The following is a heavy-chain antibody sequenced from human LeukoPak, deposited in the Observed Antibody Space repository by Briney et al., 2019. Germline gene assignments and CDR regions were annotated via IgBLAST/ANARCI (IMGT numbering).Heavy chain of an antibody. CDR3: ARGTIAAAGYYYFDY. D-gene: IGHD6-13*01. J-gene: IGHJ4*02. CDR1: GFTFSSYW. CDR2: XXQDGSEK. V-gene: IGHV3-7*04. Sequence: PGGSLRLSCAASGFTFSSYWMSXXXQAPGXXXXXXXXXXQDGSEKYYVDSVKGRFTISRDNAKNSLYLQMNSLRAEDTAVYYCARGTIAAAGYYYFDYWGQGTQVTVSS.